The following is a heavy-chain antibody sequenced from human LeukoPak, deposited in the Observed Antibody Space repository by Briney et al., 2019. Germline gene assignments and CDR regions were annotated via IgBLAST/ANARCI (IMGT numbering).Heavy chain of an antibody. CDR3: ARDSPYASFYGSGSYYKSP. J-gene: IGHJ5*02. CDR2: ISYDGSNK. V-gene: IGHV3-30*14. CDR1: GFTFSSYA. Sequence: PGGSLRLSCAASGFTFSSYAMHWVRQAPGKGLEGVAVISYDGSNKYYADSVKGRFTISRDNTKNTMYLQMNSLRAEDTAVYYCARDSPYASFYGSGSYYKSPWGQGTLVTVSS. D-gene: IGHD3-10*01.